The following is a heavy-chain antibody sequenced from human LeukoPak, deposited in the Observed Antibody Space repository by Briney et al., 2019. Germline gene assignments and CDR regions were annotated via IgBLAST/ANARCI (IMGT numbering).Heavy chain of an antibody. V-gene: IGHV4-59*08. CDR2: IHYSGST. J-gene: IGHJ4*02. CDR1: GGSISSYY. CDR3: ARQRGGYGGLFDY. Sequence: SETLSLTCTVSGGSISSYYWSWIRQPPGKGLEWIGYIHYSGSTNYNPSPKSRVTISVDTSKNQFSLKLSSVTAADTAVYYCARQRGGYGGLFDYWGQGTLVTVSS. D-gene: IGHD4-23*01.